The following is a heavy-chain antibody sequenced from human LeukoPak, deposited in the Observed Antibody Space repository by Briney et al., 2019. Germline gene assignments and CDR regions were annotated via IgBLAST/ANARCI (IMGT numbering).Heavy chain of an antibody. CDR3: ARSQCSSANCYHGGNGN. CDR1: GFTFSRYA. J-gene: IGHJ4*02. D-gene: IGHD2-2*01. V-gene: IGHV3-30*04. Sequence: GRSLRLSCAASGFTFSRYALHWVRQAAGKGLEWVAVISYDGTDIYYADSVKGRFTISRSNSKNTLYLQLNSLRPEDTAVYYCARSQCSSANCYHGGNGNWGQGNLVTVSS. CDR2: ISYDGTDI.